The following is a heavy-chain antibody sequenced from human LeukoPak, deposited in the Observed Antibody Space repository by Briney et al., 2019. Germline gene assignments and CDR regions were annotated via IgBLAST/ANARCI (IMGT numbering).Heavy chain of an antibody. J-gene: IGHJ6*03. Sequence: SETLSLTCTVSGDSNSSSSYYWGPVRQPPGKGLERIESIYYSGSTYYNPSLKSRVTISVDTSKNQFSLKLSSVTAADTAVYYCWVGGNYLDMDVWGKGTTVTVSS. CDR3: WVGGNYLDMDV. CDR1: GDSNSSSSYY. D-gene: IGHD4-11*01. V-gene: IGHV4-39*07. CDR2: IYYSGST.